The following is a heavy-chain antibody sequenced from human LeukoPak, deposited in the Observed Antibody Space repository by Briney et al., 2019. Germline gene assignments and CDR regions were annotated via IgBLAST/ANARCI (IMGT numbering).Heavy chain of an antibody. Sequence: GGSLRLSCAASGFTFSSYGMHWVRQAPGKGLEWVAFIRYDGSNKYYADSVKGRFTISRDNSKNTLYLQMNSLRAEDTAVYYCAKDGSEMATVTGGTGDGFDYWGQGTLVTVSS. CDR1: GFTFSSYG. CDR3: AKDGSEMATVTGGTGDGFDY. D-gene: IGHD5-24*01. V-gene: IGHV3-30*02. CDR2: IRYDGSNK. J-gene: IGHJ4*02.